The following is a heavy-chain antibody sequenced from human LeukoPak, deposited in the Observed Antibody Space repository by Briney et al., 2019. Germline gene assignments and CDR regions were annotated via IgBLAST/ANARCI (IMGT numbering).Heavy chain of an antibody. CDR3: ARSGFYYGLDV. Sequence: ASVKVSCKASGGTFSSYAISWVRQAPGQGLEWMGWINCNSGGADYAQKFQGRITMTRDTSITTLYMELSSLRPDDTAVYYCARSGFYYGLDVWGQGTTVTVSS. CDR2: INCNSGGA. J-gene: IGHJ6*02. CDR1: GGTFSSYA. V-gene: IGHV1-2*02.